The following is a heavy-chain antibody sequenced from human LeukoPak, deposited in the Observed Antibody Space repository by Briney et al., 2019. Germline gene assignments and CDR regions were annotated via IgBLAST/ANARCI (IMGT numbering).Heavy chain of an antibody. Sequence: ASVKVSCKASGYTFTSYDINWVRQATGQGLEWMGWMNPNSGNTGYAQKFQGRVTMTRNTSISTAYMELSSLRSEDTAVYYCARGSQILLWFGELSKYNWFDPWGQGTLVTVSS. D-gene: IGHD3-10*01. V-gene: IGHV1-8*01. CDR2: MNPNSGNT. CDR3: ARGSQILLWFGELSKYNWFDP. CDR1: GYTFTSYD. J-gene: IGHJ5*02.